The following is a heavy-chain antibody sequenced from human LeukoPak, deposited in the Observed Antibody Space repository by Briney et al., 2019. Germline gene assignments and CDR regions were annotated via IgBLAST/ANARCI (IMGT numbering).Heavy chain of an antibody. D-gene: IGHD2-15*01. J-gene: IGHJ4*02. CDR2: IDWDDDK. CDR1: GFSLSTPEMC. Sequence: SGPTLVNPTQTLTLTCTFSGFSLSTPEMCVTWIRQPPGKALEWPARIDWDDDKFYSPSLRTRLTISKDTPKNQVVLRMTNMDPVDTGTYYCARMTPDSPSFDYWGQGALITVSS. V-gene: IGHV2-70*17. CDR3: ARMTPDSPSFDY.